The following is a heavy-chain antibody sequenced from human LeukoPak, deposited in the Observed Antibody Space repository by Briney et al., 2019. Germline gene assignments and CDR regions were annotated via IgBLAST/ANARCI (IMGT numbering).Heavy chain of an antibody. J-gene: IGHJ4*02. Sequence: ASVKVSCKASGYTFTNYGISWVRQAPGQGLEWMGWINPNSGGTNYAQKFQGRVTMTRDTSISTAYMELSRLRSDDTAVYYCARDQYYVWGRNPFDHWGQGTLVTVSS. CDR1: GYTFTNYG. CDR2: INPNSGGT. CDR3: ARDQYYVWGRNPFDH. D-gene: IGHD3-16*01. V-gene: IGHV1-2*02.